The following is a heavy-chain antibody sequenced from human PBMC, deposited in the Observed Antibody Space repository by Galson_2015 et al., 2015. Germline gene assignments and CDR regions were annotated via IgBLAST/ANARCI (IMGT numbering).Heavy chain of an antibody. CDR2: ISYHGGNK. J-gene: IGHJ4*02. CDR1: GFTFSNYG. D-gene: IGHD6-19*01. V-gene: IGHV3-30*18. CDR3: AKWDSSGWYGYFDH. Sequence: SLRLSCAASGFTFSNYGMHWVRQAPGKGLEWVAIISYHGGNKYYAESVKGRFTISRDNSKNTLYLQMNSLRAEDTAVYYCAKWDSSGWYGYFDHWGQGTLVTVSS.